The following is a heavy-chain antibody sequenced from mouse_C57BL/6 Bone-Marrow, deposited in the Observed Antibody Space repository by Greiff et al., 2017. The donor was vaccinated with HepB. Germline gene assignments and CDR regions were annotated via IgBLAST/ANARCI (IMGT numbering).Heavy chain of an antibody. CDR1: GYSITSGYY. Sequence: DVQLQESGPGLVKPSQSLSLTCSVTGYSITSGYYWNWIRQFPGNKLEWMGYISYDGSNNYNPSLKNRISITRDTSKNQFFLKLNSVTTEDTATYYCARDYGSSFFDYWGQGTTLTVSS. J-gene: IGHJ2*01. D-gene: IGHD1-1*01. CDR3: ARDYGSSFFDY. CDR2: ISYDGSN. V-gene: IGHV3-6*01.